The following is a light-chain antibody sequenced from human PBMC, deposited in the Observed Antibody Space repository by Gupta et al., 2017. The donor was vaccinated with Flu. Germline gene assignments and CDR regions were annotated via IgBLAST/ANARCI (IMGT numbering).Light chain of an antibody. Sequence: QSALTRPASVSRSPGQSITSSCTGTTGDVGGYNYVSWYQQHPDKAPRLLISDVSHRPSGVSTRFSGSKSGNTASLTISGLQPEDEADYYCASYTSDGGLVFGGGTKLTVL. CDR1: TGDVGGYNY. CDR3: ASYTSDGGLV. CDR2: DVS. J-gene: IGLJ3*02. V-gene: IGLV2-14*01.